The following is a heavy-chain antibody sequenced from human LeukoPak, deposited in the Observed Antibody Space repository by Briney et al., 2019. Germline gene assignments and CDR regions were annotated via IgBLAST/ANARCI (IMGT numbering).Heavy chain of an antibody. CDR3: ARPGRTHSYGNFDRPTNDAFDI. Sequence: SETLSLTCAVYGGSFSGYYWSWIRQPPGKGLEWIGEINHSGSTNYNPSLKSRVTISVDTSKNQFSLKLSSVTAADTAVYYCARPGRTHSYGNFDRPTNDAFDIWGQGTMVTVSS. D-gene: IGHD5-18*01. J-gene: IGHJ3*02. CDR2: INHSGST. CDR1: GGSFSGYY. V-gene: IGHV4-34*01.